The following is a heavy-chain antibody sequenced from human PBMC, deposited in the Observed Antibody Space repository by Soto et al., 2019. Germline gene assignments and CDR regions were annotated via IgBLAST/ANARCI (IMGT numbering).Heavy chain of an antibody. CDR3: ARLGLSLAPTSGDI. J-gene: IGHJ3*02. V-gene: IGHV3-74*01. D-gene: IGHD1-26*01. CDR2: VNTDGIT. CDR1: GFTFSSYW. Sequence: HPGGSLRLSCAASGFTFSSYWMHWVRQAPGKGLVWVSRVNTDGITHYADSVKGRFTVSRDNAKNTLYLQMNSLRAEDTAVYYCARLGLSLAPTSGDIWGQGTMVTVSS.